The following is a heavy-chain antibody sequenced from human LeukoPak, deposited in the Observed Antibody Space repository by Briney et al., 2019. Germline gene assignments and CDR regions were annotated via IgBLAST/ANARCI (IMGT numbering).Heavy chain of an antibody. V-gene: IGHV3-23*01. D-gene: IGHD5-18*01. CDR1: GFTFSTYA. CDR2: ISSSGSGT. CDR3: ARGVGGYTYGSTRAGLVAFDI. J-gene: IGHJ3*02. Sequence: GGSLRLSCAASGFTFSTYAMSWVRQAPGKGLEWVSAISSSGSGTYYTYYPGSVKGRFTISRENANNSLYLQMDSLRAGDTAVYYCARGVGGYTYGSTRAGLVAFDIWGQGTMVTVSS.